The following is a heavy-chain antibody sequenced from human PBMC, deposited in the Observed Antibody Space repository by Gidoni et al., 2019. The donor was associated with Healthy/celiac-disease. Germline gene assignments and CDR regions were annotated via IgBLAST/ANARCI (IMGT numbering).Heavy chain of an antibody. V-gene: IGHV3-30*18. CDR1: GFTFSSYG. D-gene: IGHD6-19*01. Sequence: QVQLVESGGGVVQTGRSLRLSCAASGFTFSSYGMHWVRQAPGKGLEWVAVISYDGSNKYYADSVKGRFTISRDNSKNTLYLQMNSLRAEDTAVYYCAKDREWLVWVSSFDYWGQGTLVTVSS. CDR2: ISYDGSNK. J-gene: IGHJ4*02. CDR3: AKDREWLVWVSSFDY.